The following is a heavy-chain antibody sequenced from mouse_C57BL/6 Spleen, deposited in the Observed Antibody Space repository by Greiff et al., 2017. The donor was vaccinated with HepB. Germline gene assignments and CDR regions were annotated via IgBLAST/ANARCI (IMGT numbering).Heavy chain of an antibody. V-gene: IGHV5-9-1*02. CDR2: ISSGGDYI. Sequence: EVKLMESGEGLVKPGGSLKLSCAASGFTFSSYAMSWVRQTPEKRLEWVAYISSGGDYIYYADTVKGRFTISRDNARNTLYLQMSSLKSEDTAMYYCTRDYRDYFDYWGQGTTLTVSS. CDR1: GFTFSSYA. CDR3: TRDYRDYFDY. D-gene: IGHD2-12*01. J-gene: IGHJ2*01.